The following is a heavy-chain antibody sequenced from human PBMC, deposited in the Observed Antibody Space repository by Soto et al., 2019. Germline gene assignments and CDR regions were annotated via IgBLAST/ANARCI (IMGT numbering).Heavy chain of an antibody. CDR1: GFTFSSYG. Sequence: GGSLRLSCAASGFTFSSYGMHWVRQAPGKGLEWVAVISYDGSNKYYADSVKGRFTISRDNSKNTLYLQMNSLRAEDTAVYYCAKDYDPNCSGGSCYFGAYYYYGMDVWGQGTTVTVSS. CDR3: AKDYDPNCSGGSCYFGAYYYYGMDV. V-gene: IGHV3-30*18. J-gene: IGHJ6*02. CDR2: ISYDGSNK. D-gene: IGHD2-15*01.